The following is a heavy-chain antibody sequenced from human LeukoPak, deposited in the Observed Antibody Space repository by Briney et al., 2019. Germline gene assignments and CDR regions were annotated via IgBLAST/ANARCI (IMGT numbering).Heavy chain of an antibody. CDR1: GGSISSSGYY. CDR2: IYYSGST. CDR3: ARHRPQNGDY. J-gene: IGHJ4*02. V-gene: IGHV4-39*01. Sequence: SETLSLTCTVSGGSISSSGYYWGWIRRPPGKGLEWIGSIYYSGSTYYNPSLKSRVTISVDTSKNHFSLKLSSVTAADTAVYYCARHRPQNGDYWGQGTLVTVSS. D-gene: IGHD3-9*01.